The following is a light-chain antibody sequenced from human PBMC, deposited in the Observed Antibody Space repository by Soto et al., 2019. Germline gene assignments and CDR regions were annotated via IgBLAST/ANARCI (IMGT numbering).Light chain of an antibody. CDR3: QVWDGGPFV. Sequence: SYELTQPPSVSVAPGKTARITCGGNNIGSKSVHWYQQKPGQAPVLVIYYDSDRPSGIPERFSGSNSGNTATLTISRVEAGDEADYYCQVWDGGPFVFGTGTKVTVL. CDR1: NIGSKS. CDR2: YDS. J-gene: IGLJ1*01. V-gene: IGLV3-21*04.